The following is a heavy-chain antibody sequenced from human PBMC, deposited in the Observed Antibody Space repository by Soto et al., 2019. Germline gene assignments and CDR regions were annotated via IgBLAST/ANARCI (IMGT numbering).Heavy chain of an antibody. CDR2: IFSNDET. J-gene: IGHJ4*02. CDR1: GFSLSNARMG. Sequence: QVTLKASGPVLVKPTETLTLTCTVSGFSLSNARMGVSWIRQPPGKALEWLAHIFSNDETAYSTSLKTRLTISKDTSKSQVVLTMGNMDPVDTATYYCARTVARMNLDYWGQGTLVTVSS. D-gene: IGHD2-21*01. CDR3: ARTVARMNLDY. V-gene: IGHV2-26*01.